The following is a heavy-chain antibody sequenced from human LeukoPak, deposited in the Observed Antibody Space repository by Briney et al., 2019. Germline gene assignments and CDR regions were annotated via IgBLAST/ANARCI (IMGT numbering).Heavy chain of an antibody. V-gene: IGHV3-7*01. CDR1: GFSFSTYW. CDR3: AKSGSTRAFDY. Sequence: GGSLRLSCAASGFSFSTYWMSWVRQAPGKGLEWVANIKDDGSEKYYVDSVKGRFTISRDNAKNSLSLQMNSLRAEDTAVYYCAKSGSTRAFDYWGQGTLVTVSS. D-gene: IGHD2-2*01. J-gene: IGHJ4*02. CDR2: IKDDGSEK.